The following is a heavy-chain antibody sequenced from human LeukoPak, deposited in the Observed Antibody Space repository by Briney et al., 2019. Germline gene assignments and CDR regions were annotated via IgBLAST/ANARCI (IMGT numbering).Heavy chain of an antibody. CDR3: AKPRARGVGATHYAFDI. CDR2: ISGSGGST. D-gene: IGHD1-26*01. Sequence: QPGGSLRLSCAASGFTFSSYAMSWVRQAPGKGLEWVSAISGSGGSTYYADSVKGRFTISRDNSKNTLYLQMNSLRAEDTAVYYCAKPRARGVGATHYAFDIWGQGTMVTVSS. V-gene: IGHV3-23*01. CDR1: GFTFSSYA. J-gene: IGHJ3*02.